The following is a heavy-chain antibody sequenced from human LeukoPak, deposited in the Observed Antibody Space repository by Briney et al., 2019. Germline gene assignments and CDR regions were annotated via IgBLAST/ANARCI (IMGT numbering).Heavy chain of an antibody. CDR2: IIPLFDTT. D-gene: IGHD6-19*01. CDR3: ASGVAVAGTYYYYGMDV. J-gene: IGHJ6*04. Sequence: SVKVSRTASGGTFSSFAVSWVRQAPGQGLEWMGGIIPLFDTTNYAQKLQGRVTISADKSTSTIYMEMSSLRSEDTAVYYCASGVAVAGTYYYYGMDVWGKGTTVTVSS. CDR1: GGTFSSFA. V-gene: IGHV1-69*06.